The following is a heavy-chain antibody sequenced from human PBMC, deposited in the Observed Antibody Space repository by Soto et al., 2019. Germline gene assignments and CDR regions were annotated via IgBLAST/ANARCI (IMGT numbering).Heavy chain of an antibody. V-gene: IGHV3-74*01. CDR3: ARVPTGKYGVWNY. J-gene: IGHJ4*02. D-gene: IGHD2-8*01. CDR2: INPGGSIT. CDR1: GFTFSSYW. Sequence: EEQLVESGGGLVQPGGSLRLSCAASGFTFSSYWMHWVRQAPGKELVWVSRINPGGSITAYADSVKGRFTISRDNAKNTLYLQMNSLRGDDTAVYYCARVPTGKYGVWNYWGQGTLVTVSS.